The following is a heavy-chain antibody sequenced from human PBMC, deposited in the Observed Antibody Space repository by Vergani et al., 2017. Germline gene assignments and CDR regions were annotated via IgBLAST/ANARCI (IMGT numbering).Heavy chain of an antibody. D-gene: IGHD5-12*01. CDR3: AKANPRYSGYDYLYYYHAMDV. CDR1: GFKFDEYA. V-gene: IGHV3-9*01. J-gene: IGHJ6*02. CDR2: ISWNSNSE. Sequence: EVELEEFGGGLAQPGMSLRLSCAASGFKFDEYAMHWVRQAPGKGLEWVAGISWNSNSEDYADSVEGRFTISRDNAKNSVFLQMNSLSAGDTAVYYCAKANPRYSGYDYLYYYHAMDVWGQGTTVTVSS.